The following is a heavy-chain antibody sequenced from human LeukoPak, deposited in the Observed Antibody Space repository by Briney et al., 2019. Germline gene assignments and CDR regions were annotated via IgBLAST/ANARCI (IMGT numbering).Heavy chain of an antibody. CDR2: ISSSGSTI. Sequence: GGSLRRSCAASGFTFSSYEMNWVRQAPGKGREGVSYISSSGSTIYYADSVKGRFTISRDNAKNSLYLQMNSLRAEDTAVYYCARGGVMVATVYWGQGTLVTVSS. V-gene: IGHV3-48*03. D-gene: IGHD5-12*01. CDR1: GFTFSSYE. J-gene: IGHJ4*02. CDR3: ARGGVMVATVY.